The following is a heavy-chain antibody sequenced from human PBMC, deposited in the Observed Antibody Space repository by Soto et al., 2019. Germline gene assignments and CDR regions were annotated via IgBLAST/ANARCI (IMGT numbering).Heavy chain of an antibody. D-gene: IGHD3-10*01. J-gene: IGHJ4*02. V-gene: IGHV1-3*05. CDR1: GYTFISYA. CDR3: ARDFNYGSGDY. Sequence: QVQLVQSGAEEKKPGASVKVSCKASGYTFISYAMYRVRQAPGQRLEWMGWINAGNGNTKYSQKFQGRVIITRDTSASTAYMELNSLRSEDTAVYYCARDFNYGSGDYWGQGTLVTVSS. CDR2: INAGNGNT.